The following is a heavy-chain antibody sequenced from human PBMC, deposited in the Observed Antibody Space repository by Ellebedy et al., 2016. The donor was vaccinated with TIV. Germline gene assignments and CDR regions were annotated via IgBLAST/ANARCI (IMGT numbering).Heavy chain of an antibody. J-gene: IGHJ5*02. CDR3: ARVLGHPYSRAAWFDP. CDR1: GGSFSGYY. V-gene: IGHV4-34*01. CDR2: ISHSGNT. D-gene: IGHD4-11*01. Sequence: SETLSLXCAVYGGSFSGYYWTWIRQPPGKGLEWIGEISHSGNTNYNPSLKSRVTISVDTSKNQFSLKLSSVTAADTAVYYCARVLGHPYSRAAWFDPWGQGTLVTVSS.